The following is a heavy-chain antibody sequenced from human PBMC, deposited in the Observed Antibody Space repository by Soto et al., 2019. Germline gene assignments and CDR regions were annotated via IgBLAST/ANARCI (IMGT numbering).Heavy chain of an antibody. V-gene: IGHV1-18*01. Sequence: GASVKVSCKASGYTFTSYGISWVRQAPGQGLEWMGWISAYNGNTNYAQKLQGRVTMTTDTSTSTAYVELRSLRSDDTAVYYCARDSPDFYDRIDNWFDPWGQGTLVTVSS. J-gene: IGHJ5*02. CDR2: ISAYNGNT. D-gene: IGHD3-22*01. CDR1: GYTFTSYG. CDR3: ARDSPDFYDRIDNWFDP.